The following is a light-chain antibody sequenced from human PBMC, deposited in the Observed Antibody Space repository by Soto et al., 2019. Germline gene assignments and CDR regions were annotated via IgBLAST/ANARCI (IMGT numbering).Light chain of an antibody. CDR2: NAF. CDR1: QGVGIT. J-gene: IGKJ4*01. V-gene: IGKV3-15*01. Sequence: EIVMTQSPATLSVSPGEGVTLSCRASQGVGITFAWYQQKPGQTPRLLISNAFTRATGIPDRFSGSGSGTEFTLTSNSLQSEDSAVYDCQRYNDWPLTFGGGSKVEVK. CDR3: QRYNDWPLT.